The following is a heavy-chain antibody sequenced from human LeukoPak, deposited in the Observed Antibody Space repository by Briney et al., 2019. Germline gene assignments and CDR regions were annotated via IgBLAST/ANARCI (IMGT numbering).Heavy chain of an antibody. V-gene: IGHV3-7*01. CDR2: INQDGSEK. CDR3: ARDLVVVGSYFYYGMDV. J-gene: IGHJ6*02. Sequence: GGSLRLSCAASGFSISAYWMTWVRQAPGKGLEWVANINQDGSEKYSVDSVKGRFTISRDNAKNLLYLQMDSLRAEDTAAYYCARDLVVVGSYFYYGMDVWGQGTTVTVSS. CDR1: GFSISAYW. D-gene: IGHD2-21*01.